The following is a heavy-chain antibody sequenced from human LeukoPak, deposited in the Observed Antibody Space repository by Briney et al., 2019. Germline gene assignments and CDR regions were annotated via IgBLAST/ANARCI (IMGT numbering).Heavy chain of an antibody. J-gene: IGHJ6*02. D-gene: IGHD1-1*01. Sequence: SETLSLTCSVSGDSIRSHYWSWLRQPPGKGLEWIGYIYYTGNTNYNPSLKSRVTISVDTSKNQFSLKLSSVTAADTAVYYCARADNYDPYYYGMDVWGQGTTVTVSS. CDR3: ARADNYDPYYYGMDV. CDR1: GDSIRSHY. CDR2: IYYTGNT. V-gene: IGHV4-59*11.